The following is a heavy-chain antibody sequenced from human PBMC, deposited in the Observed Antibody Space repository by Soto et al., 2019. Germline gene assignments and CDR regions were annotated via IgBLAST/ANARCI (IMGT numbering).Heavy chain of an antibody. D-gene: IGHD6-13*01. V-gene: IGHV4-4*02. J-gene: IGHJ4*02. CDR1: GVSISSHDW. CDR2: SHQSGST. Sequence: QVQLQESGPGLVKPSGTLSLTCAVSGVSISSHDWWTWVRQPPGKGLEWIGESHQSGSTNYNSSLESRVTLEVDTSKNQFSLKLRSVTVADTAVYYCATRDNSKFYWGQGTLVTASS. CDR3: ATRDNSKFY.